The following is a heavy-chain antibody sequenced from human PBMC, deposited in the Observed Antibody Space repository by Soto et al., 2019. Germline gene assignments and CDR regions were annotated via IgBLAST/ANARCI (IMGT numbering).Heavy chain of an antibody. Sequence: SSETLSLTCAVSGDSISSSNWWSWVRQPPGKGLEWIGEIYHSGSTNYNPSLKSRVTISVDKSKNQFSLKLSSVTAADTAVYYCARYDSSGYYRTLMAAFDIWRQGTMVTVSS. CDR3: ARYDSSGYYRTLMAAFDI. V-gene: IGHV4-4*02. J-gene: IGHJ3*02. D-gene: IGHD3-22*01. CDR1: GDSISSSNW. CDR2: IYHSGST.